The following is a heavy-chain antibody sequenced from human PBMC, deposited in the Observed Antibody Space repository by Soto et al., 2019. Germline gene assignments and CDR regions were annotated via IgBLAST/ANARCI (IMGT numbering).Heavy chain of an antibody. D-gene: IGHD1-26*01. CDR2: ISGSGGST. CDR3: AKYHGGATRSHFGY. J-gene: IGHJ4*02. CDR1: GFTFSSYA. V-gene: IGHV3-23*01. Sequence: TGGSLRLSCAASGFTFSSYAMSWVRQAPGKGLEWVSAISGSGGSTYYADSVKGRFTISRDNSKNTLYLQTNSLRAEDTAVYYCAKYHGGATRSHFGYWGQGTLVTVSS.